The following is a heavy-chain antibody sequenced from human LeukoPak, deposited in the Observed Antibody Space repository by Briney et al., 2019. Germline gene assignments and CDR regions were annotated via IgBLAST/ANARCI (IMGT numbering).Heavy chain of an antibody. V-gene: IGHV3-66*01. CDR1: GFTVSSNY. Sequence: GGSLRLSCAASGFTVSSNYMSWVRQAPGKGLEWVSVIYSGGSTYYVDSVKGRFTISRDNSKNTLYLQMNSLRAEDTAVYYCAKANKLWFGESVDAFDIWGQGTMVTVS. CDR2: IYSGGST. CDR3: AKANKLWFGESVDAFDI. D-gene: IGHD3-10*01. J-gene: IGHJ3*02.